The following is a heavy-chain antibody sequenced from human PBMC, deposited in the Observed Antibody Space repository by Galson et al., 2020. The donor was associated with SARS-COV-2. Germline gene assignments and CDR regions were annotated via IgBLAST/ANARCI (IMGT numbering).Heavy chain of an antibody. CDR1: GSTFSGYA. Sequence: GGSLRPSCEAPGSTFSGYAMTWVPQAPGKGLEWVSPLSGSGFSTYYADSVKGRFTISRDNSKNTAYLQMNSLRAEDTAVYYCAKDLLEVRAFYAMDVWGQGTTVTVSS. CDR3: AKDLLEVRAFYAMDV. J-gene: IGHJ6*02. CDR2: LSGSGFST. V-gene: IGHV3-23*01.